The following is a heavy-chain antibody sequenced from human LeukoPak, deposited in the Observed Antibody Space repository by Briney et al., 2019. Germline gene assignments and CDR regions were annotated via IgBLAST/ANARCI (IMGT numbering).Heavy chain of an antibody. CDR3: ARRLGVNPPSSNWFDP. CDR1: GGSISSYY. CDR2: IYYSGST. V-gene: IGHV4-59*08. J-gene: IGHJ5*02. Sequence: SETLSLTCTVSGGSISSYYWSWSRQPPGKGLEWIGYIYYSGSTNYNPSLKSRVTISVDTSKNQFSLNLSSVTAADTAVYYCARRLGVNPPSSNWFDPWGQGTLVTVSS. D-gene: IGHD3-16*01.